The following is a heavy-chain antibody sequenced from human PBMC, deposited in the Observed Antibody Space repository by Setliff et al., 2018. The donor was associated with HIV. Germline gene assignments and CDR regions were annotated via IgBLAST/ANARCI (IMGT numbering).Heavy chain of an antibody. J-gene: IGHJ5*02. Sequence: SETLSLTCTVSGGSISSGSYYWSWIRQPAGKGLEWIGRIYTSGSTNYNPSLKSRVTMSVDTSKNQFSLKLSSVTAADTAVYYCSRQKFVWGVVDHASPADLWGQGTLVTVSS. D-gene: IGHD3-3*01. V-gene: IGHV4-61*02. CDR3: SRQKFVWGVVDHASPADL. CDR2: IYTSGST. CDR1: GGSISSGSYY.